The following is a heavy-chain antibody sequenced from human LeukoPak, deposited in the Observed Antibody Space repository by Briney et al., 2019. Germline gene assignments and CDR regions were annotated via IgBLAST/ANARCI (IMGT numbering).Heavy chain of an antibody. CDR2: IHTSGSN. D-gene: IGHD3-3*01. V-gene: IGHV4-4*09. CDR1: GVSISPYY. Sequence: TSETLSLTCAVSGVSISPYYWAWIRQPPGKGLEWIGYIHTSGSNNQYPSLKSRVTISVDKSKNHFSLRLTSVTAADTAVYYCARLSAAVHLGAFDLWGQGTMVTVSS. CDR3: ARLSAAVHLGAFDL. J-gene: IGHJ3*01.